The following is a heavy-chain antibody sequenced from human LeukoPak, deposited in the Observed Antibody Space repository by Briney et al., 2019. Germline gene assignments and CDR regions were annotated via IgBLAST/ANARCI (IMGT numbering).Heavy chain of an antibody. D-gene: IGHD2-8*01. V-gene: IGHV3-74*01. Sequence: SGGSLRLSCAASGFTFSAYWMHWVRQAPGKGLVWVSRIKGDGSGASYADSVKGRFTISRDNAKNTLYLEMNRLRGDDTAVYYCACTSRPIDAWGQGTLVTVSS. J-gene: IGHJ5*02. CDR1: GFTFSAYW. CDR2: IKGDGSGA. CDR3: ACTSRPIDA.